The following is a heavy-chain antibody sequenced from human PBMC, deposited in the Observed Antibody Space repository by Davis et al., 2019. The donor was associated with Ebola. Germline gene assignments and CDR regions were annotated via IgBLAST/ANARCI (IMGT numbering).Heavy chain of an antibody. D-gene: IGHD6-13*01. J-gene: IGHJ4*02. CDR2: IIPILGIA. Sequence: SVKVSCKASGYTFTSYGISWVRQAPGQGLEWMGRIIPILGIANYAQKFQGRVTITADKSTSTAYMELSSLRSEDTAVYYCASTSGYSSSWYGFYFDYWGQGTLVTVSS. CDR3: ASTSGYSSSWYGFYFDY. V-gene: IGHV1-69*04. CDR1: GYTFTSYG.